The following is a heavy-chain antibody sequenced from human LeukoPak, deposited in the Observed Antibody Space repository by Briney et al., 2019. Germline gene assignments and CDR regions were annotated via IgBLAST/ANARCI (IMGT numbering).Heavy chain of an antibody. Sequence: SGTLSLTCAVYGGSFSGYYWSWIRQPPGKGLEWIGEINHSGSTNYNPSLKSRVTISVDTSKNQFSLKLSSVTAADTAVYYCATTTVTNILDYWGQGTLVTVSS. V-gene: IGHV4-34*01. CDR1: GGSFSGYY. CDR2: INHSGST. J-gene: IGHJ4*02. CDR3: ATTTVTNILDY. D-gene: IGHD4-17*01.